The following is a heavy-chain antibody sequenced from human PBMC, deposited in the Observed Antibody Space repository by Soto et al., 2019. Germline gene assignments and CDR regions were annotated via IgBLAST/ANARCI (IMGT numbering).Heavy chain of an antibody. CDR1: GGSISSYY. CDR3: ARDQANCSGGSCYSPYYFDY. D-gene: IGHD2-15*01. Sequence: SETLSLTCTVSGGSISSYYWSWIRQPAGKGLEWIGRIYTSGSTNYNPSLKSRVTMSVETSKNQFSLKLSSVTAADTAVYYCARDQANCSGGSCYSPYYFDYWGQGTLVTVSS. J-gene: IGHJ4*02. CDR2: IYTSGST. V-gene: IGHV4-4*07.